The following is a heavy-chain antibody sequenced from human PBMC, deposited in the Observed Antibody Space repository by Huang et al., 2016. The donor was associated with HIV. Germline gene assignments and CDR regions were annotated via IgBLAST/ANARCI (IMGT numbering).Heavy chain of an antibody. Sequence: QVQLVESGGGVVQPGTSLRLSCAASGFIFSNVGMHWVRQAPGNGLEWVAVISYDGRSDRYSDSVKGRFTISRDNDKNTLSLEMNRLRHDDTAVYYCAKESRWFSDFDQWGQGTLVTVSS. D-gene: IGHD2-15*01. V-gene: IGHV3-30*18. CDR1: GFIFSNVG. CDR2: ISYDGRSD. J-gene: IGHJ5*02. CDR3: AKESRWFSDFDQ.